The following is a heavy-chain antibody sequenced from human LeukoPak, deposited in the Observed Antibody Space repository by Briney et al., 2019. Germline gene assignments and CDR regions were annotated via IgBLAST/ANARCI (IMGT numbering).Heavy chain of an antibody. CDR3: ARDSGYSGYSGY. J-gene: IGHJ4*02. Sequence: GGSLRLSCAASGFTFSDYYMSWIRQAPGKGLEWVSYISSSSSYTDYADSVKGRSTISRDNAKNSLNLQMNSLRAEDTAVYYCARDSGYSGYSGYWGQGTLVTVSS. CDR1: GFTFSDYY. D-gene: IGHD5-12*01. CDR2: ISSSSSYT. V-gene: IGHV3-11*05.